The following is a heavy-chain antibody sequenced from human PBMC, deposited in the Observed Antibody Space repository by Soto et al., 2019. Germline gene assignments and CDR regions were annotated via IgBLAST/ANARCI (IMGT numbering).Heavy chain of an antibody. CDR2: INHSGST. D-gene: IGHD1-26*01. CDR1: GGSFSGYY. Sequence: QVQLQQWGAGLLKPSETLSLTCAVYGGSFSGYYWSWIRQPPGKGLEWIGEINHSGSTNYNPSLKRRVTASVDTSKNQLSRKLSSVPAADTAVYYCAIRVGATTGATWFDPWGQGTLVTVSS. CDR3: AIRVGATTGATWFDP. J-gene: IGHJ5*02. V-gene: IGHV4-34*01.